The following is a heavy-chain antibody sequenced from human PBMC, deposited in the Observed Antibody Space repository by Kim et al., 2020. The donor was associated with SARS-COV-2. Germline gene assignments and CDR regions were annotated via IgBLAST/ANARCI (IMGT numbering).Heavy chain of an antibody. CDR2: IVVGSGNT. Sequence: SVKVSCKASGFTFTSSAMQWVRQARGQRLEWIGWIVVGSGNTNYAQKFQERVTITRDMSTSTAYMELSSLRSEDTAVYYCAAIDYGGNFPFDYWGQGTLVTVSS. J-gene: IGHJ4*02. CDR3: AAIDYGGNFPFDY. V-gene: IGHV1-58*02. CDR1: GFTFTSSA. D-gene: IGHD4-17*01.